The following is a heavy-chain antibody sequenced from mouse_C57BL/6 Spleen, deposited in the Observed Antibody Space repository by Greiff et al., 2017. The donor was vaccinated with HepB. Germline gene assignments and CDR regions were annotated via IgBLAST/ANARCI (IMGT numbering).Heavy chain of an antibody. J-gene: IGHJ2*01. D-gene: IGHD1-1*02. CDR3: AREDYGPDY. CDR1: GYSITSGYY. CDR2: ISYDGSN. Sequence: EVQLVESGPGLVKPSQSLSLTCSVTGYSITSGYYWNWIRQFPGNKLEWMGYISYDGSNNYNPSLKNRISITRDTSKNQFFLKLNSVTTEDTATYYCAREDYGPDYWGQGTTLTVSS. V-gene: IGHV3-6*01.